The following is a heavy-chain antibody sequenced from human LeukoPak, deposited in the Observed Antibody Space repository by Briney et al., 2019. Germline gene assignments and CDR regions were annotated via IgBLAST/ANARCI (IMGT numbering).Heavy chain of an antibody. V-gene: IGHV3-66*01. CDR3: AIFTMMTGNDY. D-gene: IGHD3-22*01. CDR2: IYSGGDT. CDR1: GFTFSITY. Sequence: GGSLRLSCAASGFTFSITYMAWVRQAPGKGLEWVSVIYSGGDTHYADSVKDRFTIARDNAKNTLYLQMNSLRAEDTAVYYCAIFTMMTGNDYWGQGTLVTVSS. J-gene: IGHJ4*02.